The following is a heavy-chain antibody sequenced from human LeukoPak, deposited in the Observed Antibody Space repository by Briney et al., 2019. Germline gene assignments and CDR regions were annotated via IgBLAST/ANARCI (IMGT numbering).Heavy chain of an antibody. CDR2: IYHSGGT. V-gene: IGHV4-30-2*03. CDR1: GGSISSGRYS. D-gene: IGHD2-2*01. J-gene: IGHJ5*02. CDR3: ARHPYCSSTSCYLKDWFDP. Sequence: SETLSLTCAVSGGSISSGRYSWSWIRQPAGKGLEWIGYIYHSGGTYYNPSLKSRVTISVDTSKNQFSLKLSSVTAADTAVYYCARHPYCSSTSCYLKDWFDPWGQGTLVTVSS.